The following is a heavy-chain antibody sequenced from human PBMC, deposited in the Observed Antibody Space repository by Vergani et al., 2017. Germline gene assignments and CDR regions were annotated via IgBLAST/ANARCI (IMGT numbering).Heavy chain of an antibody. D-gene: IGHD5-12*01. CDR2: IWYDGSNK. CDR3: ARDRSGYVRYYFDY. V-gene: IGHV3-33*08. CDR1: GFTFSSYE. Sequence: VQLVESGGGLVQPGGSLRLSCAASGFTFSSYEMNWVRQAPGKGLEWVAVIWYDGSNKYYADSVKGRFTISRDNSKNTLYLQMNSLRAEDTAVYYCARDRSGYVRYYFDYWGQGTLVTVSS. J-gene: IGHJ4*02.